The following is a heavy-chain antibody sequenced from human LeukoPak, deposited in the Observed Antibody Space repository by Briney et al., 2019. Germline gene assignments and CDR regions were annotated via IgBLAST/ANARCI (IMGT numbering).Heavy chain of an antibody. CDR2: ISGNNNYI. V-gene: IGHV3-21*01. CDR3: ANEGSSLVIHAFDI. CDR1: GFTFSSYS. J-gene: IGHJ3*02. D-gene: IGHD2-21*01. Sequence: GGSLRLSCAASGFTFSSYSMNWVRQAPGKGLEWVSSISGNNNYIYYADSVKGRFTISRDNAKGSLYLQMNSLTADDTAIYYCANEGSSLVIHAFDIWGQGTVVTVSS.